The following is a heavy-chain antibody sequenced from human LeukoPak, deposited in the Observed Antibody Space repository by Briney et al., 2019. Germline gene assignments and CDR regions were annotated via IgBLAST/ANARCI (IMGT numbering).Heavy chain of an antibody. CDR1: GFTFSSYG. V-gene: IGHV3-33*01. J-gene: IGHJ6*02. Sequence: GGSLRLSCAASGFTFSSYGMHWVRQAPGKGLEWVAVIWYDGSNKYYADSVKGRFTISRDNSKNTLYLQMNSLRDEDTAVYYCASSYYYDSSGYYEYDYYGMDVWGQGTTVTVSS. D-gene: IGHD3-22*01. CDR2: IWYDGSNK. CDR3: ASSYYYDSSGYYEYDYYGMDV.